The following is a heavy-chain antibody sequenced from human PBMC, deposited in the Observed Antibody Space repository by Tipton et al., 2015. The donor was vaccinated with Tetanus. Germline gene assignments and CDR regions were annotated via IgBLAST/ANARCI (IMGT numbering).Heavy chain of an antibody. J-gene: IGHJ4*02. D-gene: IGHD1-1*01. CDR3: ARDIDMPGTTLYFDY. CDR2: IYYRGST. CDR1: GGSISTYY. Sequence: TLSLTCTVSGGSISTYYWSWIRQPPGKGLEWIGYIYYRGSTNYYPSLKSRVTMSVDTSKNQFSLKLSSVTAADTAVYYCARDIDMPGTTLYFDYWGQGALVTVSS. V-gene: IGHV4-59*01.